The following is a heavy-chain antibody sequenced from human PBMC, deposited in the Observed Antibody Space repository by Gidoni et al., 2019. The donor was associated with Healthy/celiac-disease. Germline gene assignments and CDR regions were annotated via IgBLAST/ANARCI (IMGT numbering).Heavy chain of an antibody. Sequence: QVQLQESGPGLVKPSETLSLTCTVSGGSISSYYWSWIRQPPGKGLEWIGYIYYSGSTNYNPSLKSRVTISVDTSKNQFSLKLSSVTAADTAVYYCARGMAVAGPGDYWGQGTLVTVSS. D-gene: IGHD6-19*01. CDR1: GGSISSYY. CDR3: ARGMAVAGPGDY. CDR2: IYYSGST. J-gene: IGHJ4*02. V-gene: IGHV4-59*01.